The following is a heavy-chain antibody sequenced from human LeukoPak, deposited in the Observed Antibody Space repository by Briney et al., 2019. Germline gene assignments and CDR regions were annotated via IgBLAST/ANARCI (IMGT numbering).Heavy chain of an antibody. CDR1: GYIFTTYW. D-gene: IGHD6-6*01. CDR2: IYPGDSDR. J-gene: IGHJ4*02. CDR3: TRRRVTYSNSSGRSRYYFDY. Sequence: GESLKISCKGSGYIFTTYWIGWVRQMPGKGLEWMGIIYPGDSDRRYSPSFQGQVTMSADKYISTAYLQWTSLKASDTAMYFCTRRRVTYSNSSGRSRYYFDYWGQGTLVTVSS. V-gene: IGHV5-51*01.